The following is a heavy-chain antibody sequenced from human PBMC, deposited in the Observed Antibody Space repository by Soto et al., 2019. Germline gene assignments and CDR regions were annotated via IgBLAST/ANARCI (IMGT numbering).Heavy chain of an antibody. J-gene: IGHJ6*02. V-gene: IGHV3-23*01. Sequence: EVQLLESGGGLVQPGGSLRLSCAASGFTFSSYAMSWVRQAPGKGLEWVSAISGSGGSTYYADSVKGRFTISRDNSKNTLKLQMNSLIAEDTALYYCAKEIAAAGPGIGMDVWGQGTTVTVCS. CDR1: GFTFSSYA. D-gene: IGHD6-13*01. CDR3: AKEIAAAGPGIGMDV. CDR2: ISGSGGST.